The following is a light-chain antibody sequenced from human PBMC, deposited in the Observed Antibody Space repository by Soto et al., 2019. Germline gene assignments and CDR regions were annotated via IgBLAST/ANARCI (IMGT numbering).Light chain of an antibody. Sequence: DIVLTQTRLSSPVTLGQPASISCRSSQSLVHIDGNTHFNWLQQRPGQPPRLSSYKISNRCPGVPDIFSGSGAGTDFTLKIRRVEAEDDGVYYCMQATQSYTFGQGTRMEIK. CDR2: KIS. J-gene: IGKJ2*01. V-gene: IGKV2-24*01. CDR1: QSLVHIDGNTH. CDR3: MQATQSYT.